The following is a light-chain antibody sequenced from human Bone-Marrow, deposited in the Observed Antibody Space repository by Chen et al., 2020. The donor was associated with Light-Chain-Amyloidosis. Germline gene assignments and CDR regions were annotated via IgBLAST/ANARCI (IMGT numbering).Light chain of an antibody. V-gene: IGLV2-11*02. CDR1: SGDVGGYDV. CDR3: CSTAGRSTLV. Sequence: QSALTQPRSVSGSPGQSVTISCTGTSGDVGGYDVVSWYQQYPVKAPKLIHYDVSKRPSGVPERFSGSKSGNTASLTISGLQAADEADYYCCSTAGRSTLVFGGGTTLTVL. CDR2: DVS. J-gene: IGLJ2*01.